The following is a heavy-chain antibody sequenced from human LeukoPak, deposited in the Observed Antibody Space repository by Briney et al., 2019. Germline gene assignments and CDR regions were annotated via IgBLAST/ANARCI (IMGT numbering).Heavy chain of an antibody. V-gene: IGHV1-3*01. CDR1: GYAFSTYV. CDR2: IHGGNGYT. J-gene: IGHJ4*02. CDR3: ARDDYTDIPFQLDY. Sequence: GASVKVSCKASGYAFSTYVMQWLRQAPGQRLEWKGWIHGGNGYTTYSQNLQGRVTFTRDTSANTAYMELSSLRPEDTAVYYCARDDYTDIPFQLDYWGQGTLVTVSS. D-gene: IGHD5-18*01.